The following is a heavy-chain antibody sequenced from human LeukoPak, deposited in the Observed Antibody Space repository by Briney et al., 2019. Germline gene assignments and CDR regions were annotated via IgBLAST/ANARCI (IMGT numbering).Heavy chain of an antibody. D-gene: IGHD2-2*01. CDR3: ARGYCSSTSCPTHYYYYYMDV. CDR1: GYTFTSYD. Sequence: ASVKVSCKASGYTFTSYDINWVRQATGQGLEWMGWINPNSGNTGYTQKFQGRVTITRNTSISTAYMELSSLRSDDTAVYYCARGYCSSTSCPTHYYYYYMDVWGKGTTVTVSS. J-gene: IGHJ6*03. CDR2: INPNSGNT. V-gene: IGHV1-8*03.